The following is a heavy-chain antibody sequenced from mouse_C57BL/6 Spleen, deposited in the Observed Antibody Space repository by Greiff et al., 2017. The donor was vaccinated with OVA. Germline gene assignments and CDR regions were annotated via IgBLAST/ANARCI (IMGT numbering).Heavy chain of an antibody. CDR2: ISYDGSN. CDR3: ARDWDGGDWFAY. J-gene: IGHJ3*01. Sequence: VQLQQSGPGLVKPSQSLSLTCSVTGYSITSGYYWNWIRQFPGNKLEWMGYISYDGSNNYNPSLKNRISITRDTSKNQFFLKLNSVTTEDTATYYCARDWDGGDWFAYWGQGTLVTVSA. D-gene: IGHD4-1*01. CDR1: GYSITSGYY. V-gene: IGHV3-6*01.